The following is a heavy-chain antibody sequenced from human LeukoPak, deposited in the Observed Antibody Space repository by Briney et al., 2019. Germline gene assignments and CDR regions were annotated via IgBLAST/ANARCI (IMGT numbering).Heavy chain of an antibody. J-gene: IGHJ4*02. CDR1: GFTFAKYA. V-gene: IGHV3-23*01. CDR2: ISGSGNVT. CDR3: AKDRAGAN. Sequence: GESLKISCVGSGFTFAKYAMTWVREAPGKGLEWVSVISGSGNVTYYAESVKGRFTISRDNSKRTLYLQMDSLRADDTAIYCCAKDRAGANWGQGTLVLVSS.